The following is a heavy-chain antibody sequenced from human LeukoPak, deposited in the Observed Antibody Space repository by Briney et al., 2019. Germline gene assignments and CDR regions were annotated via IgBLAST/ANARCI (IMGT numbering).Heavy chain of an antibody. J-gene: IGHJ4*02. CDR1: GFSFRTYE. CDR3: ARGGSYFVH. D-gene: IGHD3-16*01. V-gene: IGHV3-48*03. CDR2: ISTIGSTI. Sequence: GGSLRLSCAASGFSFRTYEMTWVRQAPGKGLEWVSHISTIGSTINYADSVKGRFTISRDNAKNSLYLQMNSLRAEDTAVYYCARGGSYFVHWGQGTLVTVSS.